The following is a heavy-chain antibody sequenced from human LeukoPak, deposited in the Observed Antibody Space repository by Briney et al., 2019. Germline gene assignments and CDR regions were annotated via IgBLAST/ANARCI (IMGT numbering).Heavy chain of an antibody. CDR3: ARERWLQSPFDY. CDR2: IRYDGSNK. V-gene: IGHV3-30*02. J-gene: IGHJ4*02. D-gene: IGHD5-24*01. Sequence: PGRSLRLSCAASGFTFSSYGMHWVRQAPGKGLEWVAFIRYDGSNKYYADSVKGRFTISRDNSKNTLYLQMNSLRAEDTAVYYCARERWLQSPFDYWGQGTLVTVSS. CDR1: GFTFSSYG.